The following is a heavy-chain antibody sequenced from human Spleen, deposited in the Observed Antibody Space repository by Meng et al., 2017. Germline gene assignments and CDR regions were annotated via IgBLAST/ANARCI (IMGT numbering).Heavy chain of an antibody. CDR3: ARDHRPGIAVAGAGKNFDY. CDR2: INAGNGNT. CDR1: GYTFTRYA. D-gene: IGHD6-19*01. V-gene: IGHV1-3*01. J-gene: IGHJ4*02. Sequence: ASVKVSCKASGYTFTRYAIHWVRQAPGQRLEWMGWINAGNGNTKYSQKFQGRVTITRDTSASTAYMELSSLTSEDTAVYYCARDHRPGIAVAGAGKNFDYWGQGTLVTVSS.